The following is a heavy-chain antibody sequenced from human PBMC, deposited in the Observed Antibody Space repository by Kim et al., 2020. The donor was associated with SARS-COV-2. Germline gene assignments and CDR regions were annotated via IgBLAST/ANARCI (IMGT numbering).Heavy chain of an antibody. CDR2: INAGNGNT. J-gene: IGHJ4*02. D-gene: IGHD5-18*01. V-gene: IGHV1-3*01. Sequence: ASVKVSCKASGYTFTSYAMHWVRQAPGQRLEWMGWINAGNGNTKYSQKFQGRVTITRDTSASTAYMELSSLRSEDTAVYYCARVSSGYRAGDYWGQGTLVTVSS. CDR1: GYTFTSYA. CDR3: ARVSSGYRAGDY.